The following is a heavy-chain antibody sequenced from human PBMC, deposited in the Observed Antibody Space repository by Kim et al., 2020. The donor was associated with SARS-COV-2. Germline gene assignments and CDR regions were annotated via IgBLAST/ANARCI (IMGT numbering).Heavy chain of an antibody. D-gene: IGHD6-13*01. CDR1: GYTFTGYY. Sequence: ASVKVSCKASGYTFTGYYMHWVRQAPGQGLEWMGRINPNSGGTNYAQKFQGRVTMTRDTSISTAYMELSRLRSEDTAVYYCARDWFDPFDSSSWYGGFDYWGRRTLVAVSS. J-gene: IGHJ4*02. V-gene: IGHV1-2*06. CDR3: ARDWFDPFDSSSWYGGFDY. CDR2: INPNSGGT.